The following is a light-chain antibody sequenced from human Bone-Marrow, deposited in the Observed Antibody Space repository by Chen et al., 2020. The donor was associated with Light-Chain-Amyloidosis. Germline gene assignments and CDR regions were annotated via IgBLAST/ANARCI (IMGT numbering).Light chain of an antibody. J-gene: IGLJ3*02. CDR2: EDS. CDR1: NIGSTS. V-gene: IGLV3-21*02. Sequence: SYVLTQPSSVSVAPGQTATNACGGNNIGSTSVHWYQQTPGHAPLLVVYEDSDRPSGIPERLSGSNSGNTATLTISRVEAGDEADYYCQVWDRSSDRPVFGGGTKLTVL. CDR3: QVWDRSSDRPV.